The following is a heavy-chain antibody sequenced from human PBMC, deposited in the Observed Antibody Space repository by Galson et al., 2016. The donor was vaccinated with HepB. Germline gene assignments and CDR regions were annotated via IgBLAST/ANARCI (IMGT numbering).Heavy chain of an antibody. CDR1: GGSISSGGYY. CDR3: AGSLRYGSGSYYVPG. J-gene: IGHJ4*02. V-gene: IGHV4-31*03. CDR2: ISYIGST. D-gene: IGHD3-10*01. Sequence: TLSLTCSVSGGSISSGGYYWTWIRQHPGKGLEWIGYISYIGSTNYNSSLKSRAAMSRDTSKNQFSLNLNSVTAADTAIYYCAGSLRYGSGSYYVPGWGQGTLVTVSS.